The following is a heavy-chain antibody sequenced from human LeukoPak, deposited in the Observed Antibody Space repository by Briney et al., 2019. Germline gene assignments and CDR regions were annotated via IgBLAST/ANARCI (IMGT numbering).Heavy chain of an antibody. Sequence: GGSLRLSCAASGFTFSSYAMSWVRQAPGKGLEWVSTISDIGGSTYYADSVKGRFTISRDNSKNTLYLQMNSLRAEDTAVYYCAKSEAASAYNYFDYWGQGTLVTVSS. D-gene: IGHD3-16*01. CDR3: AKSEAASAYNYFDY. J-gene: IGHJ4*02. CDR2: ISDIGGST. V-gene: IGHV3-23*01. CDR1: GFTFSSYA.